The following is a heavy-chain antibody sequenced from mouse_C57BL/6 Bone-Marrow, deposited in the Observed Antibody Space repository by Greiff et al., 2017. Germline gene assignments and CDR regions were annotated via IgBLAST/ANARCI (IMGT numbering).Heavy chain of an antibody. Sequence: QVQLQQSGPELVKPGASVKISCKASGYSFTSYYIHWVKQRPGQGLEWIGWIYPGSGNTKYNEKFKGKATLTADTASSTAYMLLSSLTSEDSAVYYCARGPQAWFAYWGQGTLVTVSA. CDR3: ARGPQAWFAY. CDR2: IYPGSGNT. J-gene: IGHJ3*01. CDR1: GYSFTSYY. V-gene: IGHV1-66*01.